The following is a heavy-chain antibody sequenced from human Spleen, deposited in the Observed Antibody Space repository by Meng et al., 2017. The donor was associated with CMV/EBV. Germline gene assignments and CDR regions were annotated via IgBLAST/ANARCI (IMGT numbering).Heavy chain of an antibody. CDR3: AKDSGVETYYLDY. J-gene: IGHJ4*02. V-gene: IGHV3-30*02. Sequence: GGSLRLSXTASGFTFSRNNMHWVRQAPGKGLEWVAFILYDGSNGYYVESVKGRFTISRDNSKNTLYLQMNNLRPEDTALYFCAKDSGVETYYLDYWGQGTLVTVSS. CDR1: GFTFSRNN. D-gene: IGHD3-3*01. CDR2: ILYDGSNG.